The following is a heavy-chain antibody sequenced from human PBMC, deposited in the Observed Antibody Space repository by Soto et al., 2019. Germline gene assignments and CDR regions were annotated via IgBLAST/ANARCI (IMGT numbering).Heavy chain of an antibody. CDR1: GYSFTNHW. V-gene: IGHV5-51*01. Sequence: GESLKISCKASGYSFTNHWIAWVRQMPGKGLEWMGIIYPGDSDTIYSQSFQGQVTIAADKSISTAYLLWSSLKASDTAMYYCARFRGGPCSGGSCYSLAYWGQGTLVTVSS. D-gene: IGHD2-15*01. CDR3: ARFRGGPCSGGSCYSLAY. CDR2: IYPGDSDT. J-gene: IGHJ4*02.